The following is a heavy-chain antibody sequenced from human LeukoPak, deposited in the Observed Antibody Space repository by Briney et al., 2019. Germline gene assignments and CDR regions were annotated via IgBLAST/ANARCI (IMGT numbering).Heavy chain of an antibody. CDR3: AREREWIQLPAMRSYYYMDV. D-gene: IGHD5-18*01. Sequence: SETLSLTCTVSGGSISSYYWSWIRQPPGKGLEWIGYIYYSGSTNYNPSLKSRVTISVDTSKNKVSLKLRSVTAADTAVYYCAREREWIQLPAMRSYYYMDVWGKGTTVTVSS. V-gene: IGHV4-59*01. J-gene: IGHJ6*03. CDR1: GGSISSYY. CDR2: IYYSGST.